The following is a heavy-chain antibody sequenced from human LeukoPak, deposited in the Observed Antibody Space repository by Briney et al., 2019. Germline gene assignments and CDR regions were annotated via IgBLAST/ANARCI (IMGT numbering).Heavy chain of an antibody. Sequence: ASVKVSCKASGYTFTGYYMHWVRQAPGQGLEWMGWINPNSGGTNYAQKFQGWVTMTRDTSISTAYMELSRLRSDDTAVYYCARDSRSSGWHWKAFDIWGQGTMVTVSS. J-gene: IGHJ3*02. V-gene: IGHV1-2*04. CDR1: GYTFTGYY. CDR3: ARDSRSSGWHWKAFDI. CDR2: INPNSGGT. D-gene: IGHD6-19*01.